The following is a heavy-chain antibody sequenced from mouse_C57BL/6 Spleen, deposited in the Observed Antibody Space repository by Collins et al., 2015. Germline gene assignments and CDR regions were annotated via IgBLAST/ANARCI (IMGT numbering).Heavy chain of an antibody. J-gene: IGHJ2*01. CDR3: ARPTEYYFDY. Sequence: NGKFKGKATLTADKSSSTAYMQLSSLTSEDSAVYFCARPTEYYFDYWGQGTTLTVSS. V-gene: IGHV1-80*01.